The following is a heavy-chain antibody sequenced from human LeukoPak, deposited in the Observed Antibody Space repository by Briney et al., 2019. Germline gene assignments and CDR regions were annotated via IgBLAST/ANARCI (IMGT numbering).Heavy chain of an antibody. J-gene: IGHJ4*02. CDR2: ISPDGSNT. CDR1: GFIFSSYS. Sequence: PGGSLRLSCAASGFIFSSYSMHWVRQAPGKGLEYVSVISPDGSNTYYTNSVKGRFTISRDNSKNTLYLQMGSLRDEDMGVYYCAREQPARSTDYWGQGTLVTASS. V-gene: IGHV3-64*01. D-gene: IGHD2-2*01. CDR3: AREQPARSTDY.